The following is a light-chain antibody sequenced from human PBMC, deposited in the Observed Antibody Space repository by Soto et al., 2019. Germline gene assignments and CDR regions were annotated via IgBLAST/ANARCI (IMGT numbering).Light chain of an antibody. Sequence: QSALTQPASVSGSPGQSITISCTGTNSDIDDYNYVSWYQQHPGKAPQLMIYEVSNRPSGVSYRFSGSKSGNTASLTISGLQAEDEADYYCSSYTSTNTLVLFGGGTKLTVL. CDR2: EVS. CDR3: SSYTSTNTLVL. CDR1: NSDIDDYNY. J-gene: IGLJ2*01. V-gene: IGLV2-14*01.